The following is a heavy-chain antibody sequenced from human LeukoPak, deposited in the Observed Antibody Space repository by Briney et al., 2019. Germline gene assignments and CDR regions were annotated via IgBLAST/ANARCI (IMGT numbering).Heavy chain of an antibody. CDR2: IKQDGSEK. D-gene: IGHD3-10*01. CDR3: ARDIRGWFDP. Sequence: GGSLRLSCVTSGFPFSTYSMNWVRQAPGKGLEWVANIKQDGSEKYYVDSVKGRFTISRDNAKNSLYLQMNSLRAEDTAVYYCARDIRGWFDPWGQGTLVTVSS. J-gene: IGHJ5*02. V-gene: IGHV3-7*01. CDR1: GFPFSTYS.